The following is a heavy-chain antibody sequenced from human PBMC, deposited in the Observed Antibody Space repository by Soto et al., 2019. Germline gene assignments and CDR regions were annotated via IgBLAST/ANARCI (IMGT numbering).Heavy chain of an antibody. Sequence: SETLSLTCAVYGGSFSGYYWSWIRQPPGKGLEWIGYVHYSGSTNYNPSLKSRVTITVDTSKNQFSLKLSSVTAADTAVYYCARHEYCGDDCYLFDYWGQGTLVTVSS. D-gene: IGHD2-21*02. J-gene: IGHJ4*02. CDR1: GGSFSGYY. V-gene: IGHV4-59*08. CDR3: ARHEYCGDDCYLFDY. CDR2: VHYSGST.